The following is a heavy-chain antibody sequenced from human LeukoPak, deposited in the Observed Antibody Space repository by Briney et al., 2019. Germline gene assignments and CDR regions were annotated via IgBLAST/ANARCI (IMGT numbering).Heavy chain of an antibody. CDR1: GFTISSHW. Sequence: PGRSLRLSCAASGFTISSHWMTWVRQTPGKGLEWVAYINQDGSEKNCVDSVTGRFTISRDNSKNTLYLQMNSLRAEDTAVYYCAKDGYSSGWFEIFDYWGQGTLVTVSS. J-gene: IGHJ4*02. CDR3: AKDGYSSGWFEIFDY. V-gene: IGHV3-7*03. CDR2: INQDGSEK. D-gene: IGHD6-19*01.